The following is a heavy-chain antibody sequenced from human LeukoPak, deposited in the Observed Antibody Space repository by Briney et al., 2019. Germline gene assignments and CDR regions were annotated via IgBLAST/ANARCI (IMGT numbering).Heavy chain of an antibody. CDR3: AIGYGSGSYFLVTDAFDI. CDR1: GYTFTSYG. D-gene: IGHD3-10*01. CDR2: IIPIFGTP. V-gene: IGHV1-69*13. Sequence: SVKVSCKASGYTFTSYGISWVRQAPGQGLEWMGRIIPIFGTPNYAQKFQGRVTITADESTNTAYMDLSSLRSEDTALYYCAIGYGSGSYFLVTDAFDIWGQGTMVTVSS. J-gene: IGHJ3*02.